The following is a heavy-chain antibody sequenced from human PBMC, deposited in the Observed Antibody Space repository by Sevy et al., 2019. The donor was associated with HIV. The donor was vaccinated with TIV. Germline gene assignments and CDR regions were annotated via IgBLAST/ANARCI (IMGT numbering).Heavy chain of an antibody. CDR1: GYTFTSYG. Sequence: ASVKVSCTASGYTFTSYGISWVRQAPGQGLEWMGWISAYNGNTNYAQKLQGRVTLTTDTSTSTAYMELRSLRSDDTAVYYCARGYYDFWSGSYRRDAFDIWGQGTMVTVSS. CDR2: ISAYNGNT. D-gene: IGHD3-3*01. J-gene: IGHJ3*02. V-gene: IGHV1-18*01. CDR3: ARGYYDFWSGSYRRDAFDI.